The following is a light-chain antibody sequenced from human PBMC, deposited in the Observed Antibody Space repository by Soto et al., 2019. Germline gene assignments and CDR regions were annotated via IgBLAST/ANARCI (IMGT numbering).Light chain of an antibody. V-gene: IGKV3-11*01. CDR2: DAS. Sequence: EIVVTQSPATLSLSPGERATLSCRASQIVSNYLAWYQQKPGQAPRLLIYDASNRATGIPARFSGSGSGTDFTLTISSLEPEDFAVYYCQQRSDWPFTFGGGTKVDLK. J-gene: IGKJ4*01. CDR1: QIVSNY. CDR3: QQRSDWPFT.